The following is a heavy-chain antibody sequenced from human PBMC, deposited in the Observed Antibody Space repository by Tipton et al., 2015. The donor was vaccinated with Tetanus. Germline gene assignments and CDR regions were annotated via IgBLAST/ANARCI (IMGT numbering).Heavy chain of an antibody. CDR2: VYHNGRT. CDR3: ARFSYYIGGFYSYFDY. J-gene: IGHJ4*02. Sequence: TLSLTCAVSGGSISSINWWSWVRQPPGKGLEWIGEVYHNGRTNYSPSLEIRVAISVDKSKNQFSLRLTSVTAADTAIYYCARFSYYIGGFYSYFDYWGRGTLVTVSS. V-gene: IGHV4-4*02. D-gene: IGHD3-22*01. CDR1: GGSISSINW.